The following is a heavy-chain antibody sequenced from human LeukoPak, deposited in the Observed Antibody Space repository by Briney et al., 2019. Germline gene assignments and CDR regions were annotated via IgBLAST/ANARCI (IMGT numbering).Heavy chain of an antibody. CDR2: LSSDGNSE. V-gene: IGHV3-30-3*01. CDR3: ARDYYDSSSYHYNGPFDY. Sequence: GGSLRLSCAASGFTFSTYAMHWVRQAPGKGLEWVAVLSSDGNSEYYADSVKGRFTISRDNSKNTLYLQLNSLRPEDTAVYYCARDYYDSSSYHYNGPFDYWGQGTLVTVSS. CDR1: GFTFSTYA. D-gene: IGHD3-22*01. J-gene: IGHJ4*02.